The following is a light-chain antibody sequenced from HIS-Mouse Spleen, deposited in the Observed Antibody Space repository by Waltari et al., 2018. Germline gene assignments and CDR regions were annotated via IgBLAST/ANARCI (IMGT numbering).Light chain of an antibody. CDR3: SSYAGSNNLV. CDR2: GVS. Sequence: SALTQPPSASGSPGQSVTISCTGTTSDVGGYNNVPRYQKHPGKAPKLMIYGVSKRPSGVPDRFSGSKSGNTASLTVSGLQAEDEADYYCSSYAGSNNLVFGGGTKLTVL. V-gene: IGLV2-8*01. CDR1: TSDVGGYNN. J-gene: IGLJ2*01.